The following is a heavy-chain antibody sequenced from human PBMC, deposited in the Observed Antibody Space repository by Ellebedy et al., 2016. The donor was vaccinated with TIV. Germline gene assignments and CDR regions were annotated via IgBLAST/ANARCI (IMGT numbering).Heavy chain of an antibody. CDR3: ARAGSGYCSGGSCYFYAFDI. CDR2: INPSGGST. D-gene: IGHD2-15*01. J-gene: IGHJ3*02. V-gene: IGHV1-46*01. CDR1: GYTFTSYY. Sequence: ASVKVSCKASGYTFTSYYMHWVRQAPGQGLEWMGIINPSGGSTSYAQKFQGRVTMTRDTSTSTVYMELSSLRSEDTAVYYCARAGSGYCSGGSCYFYAFDIWGQGTMVTVSS.